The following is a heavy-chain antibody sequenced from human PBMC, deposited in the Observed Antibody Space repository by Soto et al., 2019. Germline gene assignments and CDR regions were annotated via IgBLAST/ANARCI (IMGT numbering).Heavy chain of an antibody. J-gene: IGHJ3*01. CDR3: AKDNSGRAYSYSHAFHV. CDR1: GFTFSSYA. Sequence: PGGSLRLSCAASGFTFSSYAMSWVRQAPGKGLEWDSTISGGSGSTYSADSVKGRFTISRDNSKNTLYLQMNNLRAEDTGVYYCAKDNSGRAYSYSHAFHVWVQVT. V-gene: IGHV3-23*01. D-gene: IGHD5-12*01. CDR2: ISGGSGST.